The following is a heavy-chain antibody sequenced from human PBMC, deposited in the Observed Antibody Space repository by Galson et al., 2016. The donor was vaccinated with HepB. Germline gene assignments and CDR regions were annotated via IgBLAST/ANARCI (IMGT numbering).Heavy chain of an antibody. CDR2: ISWNSDSI. V-gene: IGHV3-9*01. CDR1: GFTFGHYA. Sequence: SLRLSCAASGFTFGHYAMHWVRQAPGKSLEWVSGISWNSDSIGYADSVKGRFTISRDNAKNSLYLQMNSLHQGPIGLPPGTLLQEHLWG. J-gene: IGHJ6*01. CDR3: TLLQEHL.